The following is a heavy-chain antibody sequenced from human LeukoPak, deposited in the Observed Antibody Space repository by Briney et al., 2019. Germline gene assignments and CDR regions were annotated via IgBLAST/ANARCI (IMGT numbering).Heavy chain of an antibody. Sequence: GGSLRLSCAASGFTFSSYGMHWVRQAPGKGLEWVAVIWYDGSNKYYADSVKGRFTISRDNSKNTLYLQMNSLRAEDTAVYYCARGTPSSSGWLYYGMDVWGQGTTVTVSS. CDR2: IWYDGSNK. CDR1: GFTFSSYG. V-gene: IGHV3-33*01. CDR3: ARGTPSSSGWLYYGMDV. D-gene: IGHD6-19*01. J-gene: IGHJ6*02.